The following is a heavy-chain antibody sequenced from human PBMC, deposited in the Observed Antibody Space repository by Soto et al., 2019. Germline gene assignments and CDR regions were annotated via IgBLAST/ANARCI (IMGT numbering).Heavy chain of an antibody. D-gene: IGHD1-1*01. CDR3: AKDFRTYPYFFDY. CDR1: GFTFSSFA. Sequence: EVQLLESGGGLVQPGGSLRLSCAASGFTFSSFAMTWVRQAPGKGLEWVSATSGSGGGTYYADSVKGRFTISRDNSKNTLFPQMNSLRAEDTAVYYCAKDFRTYPYFFDYWGQGTLVTVSS. J-gene: IGHJ4*02. CDR2: TSGSGGGT. V-gene: IGHV3-23*01.